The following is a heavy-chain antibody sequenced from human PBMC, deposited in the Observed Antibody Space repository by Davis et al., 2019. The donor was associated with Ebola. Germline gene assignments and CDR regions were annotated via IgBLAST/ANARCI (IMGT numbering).Heavy chain of an antibody. Sequence: ASVKVSCKASGYTFTSYAMHWVRQAPGQRLEWMGWINAGNGNTKYSQKFQGRVTITRDTSASTAYMELSSLRSEDTAVYYCARESGAYYYMDVWGKGTTVTVSS. J-gene: IGHJ6*03. CDR2: INAGNGNT. V-gene: IGHV1-3*01. CDR1: GYTFTSYA. D-gene: IGHD3-10*01. CDR3: ARESGAYYYMDV.